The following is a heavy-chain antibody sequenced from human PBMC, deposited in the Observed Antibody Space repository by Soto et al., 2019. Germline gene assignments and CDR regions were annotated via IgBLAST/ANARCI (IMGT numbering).Heavy chain of an antibody. CDR1: GFTFSNCV. Sequence: EVQLLESGGVLVQPGESLRLTCETSGFTFSNCVMTWFRQAPGKALEWVSTITQAGHTDYADSVKGRFTISRDNSRGTVYLQMNSLRVEDTAVYYCAKGLLNGRWYAADWGQGTLVTVSS. J-gene: IGHJ4*02. CDR3: AKGLLNGRWYAAD. D-gene: IGHD6-13*01. V-gene: IGHV3-23*01. CDR2: ITQAGHT.